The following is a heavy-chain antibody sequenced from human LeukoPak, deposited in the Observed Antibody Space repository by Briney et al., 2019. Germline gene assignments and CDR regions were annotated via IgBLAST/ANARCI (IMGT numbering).Heavy chain of an antibody. D-gene: IGHD5-18*01. V-gene: IGHV3-53*05. J-gene: IGHJ4*02. CDR2: IYSDGST. CDR3: TDTLAG. Sequence: GGSQRLSCAASGFSVGTNYVTWVRQPPGKGLEWVSVIYSDGSTYYADPVKGRFTISRDNSKNTPYLQMSSLRPEDTAVYYCTDTLAGWGQGTLVTVSS. CDR1: GFSVGTNY.